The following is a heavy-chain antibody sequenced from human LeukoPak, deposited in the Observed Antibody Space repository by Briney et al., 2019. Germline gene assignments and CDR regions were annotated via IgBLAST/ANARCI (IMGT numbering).Heavy chain of an antibody. J-gene: IGHJ5*02. V-gene: IGHV7-4-1*02. D-gene: IGHD2-2*02. CDR1: GYTFTSYA. CDR2: INTNTGNP. CDR3: ARDEAYCSSTSCYTYNWFDP. Sequence: ASVKVSCKASGYTFTSYAMNWVRQAPGQGLEWMGRINTNTGNPTYAQGFTGRFVFSLDTSVSTAYLQISSLKAEDTAVYYCARDEAYCSSTSCYTYNWFDPWGQGTLVTVSS.